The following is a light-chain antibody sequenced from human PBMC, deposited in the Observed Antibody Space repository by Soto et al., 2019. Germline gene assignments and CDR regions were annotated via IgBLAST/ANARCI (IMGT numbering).Light chain of an antibody. Sequence: DIVMTQSPDSLAVSLGERATINCKSSQSVLYSSNNKNYLAWYQQKPGQPPKLLIYWASTRDSGVPDRFSGSRTGTYFTLTISSLQAEDVAVYYCQQYYSTPPTFGGGTKVEIK. V-gene: IGKV4-1*01. CDR2: WAS. CDR3: QQYYSTPPT. CDR1: QSVLYSSNNKNY. J-gene: IGKJ4*01.